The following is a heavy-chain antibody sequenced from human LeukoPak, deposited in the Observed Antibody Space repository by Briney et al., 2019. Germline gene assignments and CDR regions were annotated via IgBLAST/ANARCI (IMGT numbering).Heavy chain of an antibody. J-gene: IGHJ4*02. CDR1: GESFSGYH. CDR3: ATRDC. V-gene: IGHV4-34*01. Sequence: SETLSLTCAVYGESFSGYHWSWIRQPPGKGLEWIGEINHSGSTNYNPSLKSRVTISVATSKNQFSLKLTSVTAADTAIYYCATRDCWGQGTLVTVSS. CDR2: INHSGST.